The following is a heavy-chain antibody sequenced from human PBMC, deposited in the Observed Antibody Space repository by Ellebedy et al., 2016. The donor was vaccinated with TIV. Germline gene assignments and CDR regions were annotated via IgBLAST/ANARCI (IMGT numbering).Heavy chain of an antibody. CDR2: IKSKTDGGTT. CDR1: GFTFSWYW. D-gene: IGHD2-8*01. V-gene: IGHV3-15*07. Sequence: PGGSLRLSCAASGFTFSWYWMNWVRQAPGKGLEWVGRIKSKTDGGTTDYAAPVEGRFTISRDDSKNTLYLPMNSLETEDTAVYYCRNGAYDWGQGTLVTVSS. J-gene: IGHJ4*02. CDR3: RNGAYD.